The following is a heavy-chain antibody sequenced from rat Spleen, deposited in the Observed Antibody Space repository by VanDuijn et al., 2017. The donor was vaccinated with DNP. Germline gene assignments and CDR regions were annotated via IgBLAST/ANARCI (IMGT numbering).Heavy chain of an antibody. CDR3: GRTNFYDGDYYYVPFSY. CDR2: ISYSGYT. J-gene: IGHJ3*01. D-gene: IGHD1-12*02. CDR1: GYSITTNY. V-gene: IGHV3-1*01. Sequence: EVQLQESGPGLVKPSQSLSLTCSVTGYSITTNYWGLIRKFPGNKMEWMAYISYSGYTGYNPSLKSRISITRDTSKNQFFLHLNSVTAEDTATYFCGRTNFYDGDYYYVPFSYWGQGTLVTVSS.